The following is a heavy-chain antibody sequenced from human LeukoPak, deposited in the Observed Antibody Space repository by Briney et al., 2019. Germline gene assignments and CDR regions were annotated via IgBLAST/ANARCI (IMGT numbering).Heavy chain of an antibody. V-gene: IGHV7-4-1*02. CDR3: ARESGSYYGLDDAFDI. CDR1: GYTFTGYY. J-gene: IGHJ3*02. D-gene: IGHD1-26*01. Sequence: GASVKVSCKASGYTFTGYYMHWVRQAPGQGLEWMGWINTNTGNPTYAQGFTGRFVFSLDTSVSTAYLQISSLKAEDTAVYYCARESGSYYGLDDAFDIWGQGTMVTVSS. CDR2: INTNTGNP.